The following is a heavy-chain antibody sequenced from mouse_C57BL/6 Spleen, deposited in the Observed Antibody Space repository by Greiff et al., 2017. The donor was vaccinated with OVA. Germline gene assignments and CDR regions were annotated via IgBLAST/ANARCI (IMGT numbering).Heavy chain of an antibody. V-gene: IGHV1-50*01. D-gene: IGHD3-2*02. CDR1: GYTFTSYW. CDR3: ARSRSSGYDY. Sequence: QVQLQQPGAELVKPGASVKLSCKASGYTFTSYWMQWVKQRPGQGLEWIGEIDPSDSYTNYNQKFKGQATLTVDTSSSTAYMQLSSLTSEDAAVYYCARSRSSGYDYWGQGTTLTVSS. CDR2: IDPSDSYT. J-gene: IGHJ2*01.